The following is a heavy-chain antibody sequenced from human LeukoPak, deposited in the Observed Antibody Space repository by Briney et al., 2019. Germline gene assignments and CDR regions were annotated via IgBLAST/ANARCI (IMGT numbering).Heavy chain of an antibody. D-gene: IGHD3-10*01. Sequence: GGSLRLSCAASGFTFSTSSMNWVRQAPGKGLEWVSYISGSSSTIYYADSVKGRFTISRDNAKNSLYLQMNSLRDEDTAVYSCARDYYGCFDYWGQGILVTVSS. CDR3: ARDYYGCFDY. CDR2: ISGSSSTI. J-gene: IGHJ4*02. V-gene: IGHV3-48*02. CDR1: GFTFSTSS.